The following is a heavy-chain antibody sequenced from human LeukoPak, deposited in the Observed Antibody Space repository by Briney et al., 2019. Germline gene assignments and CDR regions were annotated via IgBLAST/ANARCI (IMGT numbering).Heavy chain of an antibody. J-gene: IGHJ6*03. CDR1: GYTFTSYG. CDR3: ARDRGLHSSSWYSPNYYYYMDV. Sequence: ASVKVSCKVSGYTFTSYGLSWVRQAPGQGLEWMGWISAYNGDTNYAQKLQGRVTMTTDTSTSTAYMELRSLRSDDTAVYHCARDRGLHSSSWYSPNYYYYMDVWGKGTTVTISS. V-gene: IGHV1-18*01. D-gene: IGHD6-13*01. CDR2: ISAYNGDT.